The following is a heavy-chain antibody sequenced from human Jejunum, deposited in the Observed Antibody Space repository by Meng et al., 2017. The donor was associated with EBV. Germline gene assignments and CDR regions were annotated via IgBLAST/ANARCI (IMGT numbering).Heavy chain of an antibody. CDR1: TGFISSYEW. CDR3: ARASSERLLDY. D-gene: IGHD1-14*01. CDR2: INQVGST. V-gene: IGHV4-4*02. Sequence: QVQLQESGPGLVKPSGTLSLTCDVSTGFISSYEWWSWVRQPPGKGLEWLGEINQVGSTYYNPSLKSRVTISIDTSKRQFSLRLNSMTAADTAVYYCARASSERLLDYWGQGTLVTVSS. J-gene: IGHJ4*02.